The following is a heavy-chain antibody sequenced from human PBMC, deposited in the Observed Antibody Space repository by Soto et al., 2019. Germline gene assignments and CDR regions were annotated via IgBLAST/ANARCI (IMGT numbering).Heavy chain of an antibody. CDR1: GFTFSSYG. D-gene: IGHD5-18*01. CDR2: IWCDGSNK. J-gene: IGHJ4*02. Sequence: SGFTFSSYGMHWVRQAPGKGLEWVAVIWCDGSNKYYADSVKGRFTISRDNSKNTLYLQMNSLRAEDTAVYYCARASRGYSYGIDYWGQGTLVTVSS. V-gene: IGHV3-33*01. CDR3: ARASRGYSYGIDY.